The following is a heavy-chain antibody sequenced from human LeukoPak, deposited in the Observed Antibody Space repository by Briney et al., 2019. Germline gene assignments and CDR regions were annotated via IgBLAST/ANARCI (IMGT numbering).Heavy chain of an antibody. Sequence: SSVKVSCKASGGTFSSYAISWVQQAPGQGLEWMGGIIPIFGTANYAQKFQGRVTITTDESTSTAYMELSSLRSEDTAVYYCARDDGHDALYYYYMDVWGKGTTVTVSS. V-gene: IGHV1-69*05. D-gene: IGHD5-12*01. CDR1: GGTFSSYA. J-gene: IGHJ6*03. CDR2: IIPIFGTA. CDR3: ARDDGHDALYYYYMDV.